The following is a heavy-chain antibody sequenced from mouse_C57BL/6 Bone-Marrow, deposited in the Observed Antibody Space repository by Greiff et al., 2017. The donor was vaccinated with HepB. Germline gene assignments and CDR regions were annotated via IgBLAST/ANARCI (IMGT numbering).Heavy chain of an antibody. CDR1: GYTFTDHT. D-gene: IGHD2-4*01. V-gene: IGHV1-78*01. CDR3: EREGVITRYFDY. Sequence: QVQLQQSDAELVKPGASVKISCKASGYTFTDHTIHWMKQRPEQGLEWIGYIYPRDGSTKYNEKFKGKATLTADKSSSTAYMQLNSLTSEDSAVYLCEREGVITRYFDYWGQGTTLTVSS. CDR2: IYPRDGST. J-gene: IGHJ2*01.